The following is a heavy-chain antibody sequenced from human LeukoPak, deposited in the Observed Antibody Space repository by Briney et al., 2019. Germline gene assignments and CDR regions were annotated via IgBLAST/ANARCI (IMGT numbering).Heavy chain of an antibody. D-gene: IGHD5-18*01. CDR2: INPSGTT. CDR1: GGSFSTYY. CDR3: ARVDKAMSAFDP. V-gene: IGHV4-34*01. Sequence: SETLSPTCAVYGGSFSTYYWNWIRQPPGKGLEWIGQINPSGTTNYTPSLKSRVTMSVDTSKKQVSLKLSSVTDADTAVYYCARVDKAMSAFDPWGQGTLVTVSS. J-gene: IGHJ5*02.